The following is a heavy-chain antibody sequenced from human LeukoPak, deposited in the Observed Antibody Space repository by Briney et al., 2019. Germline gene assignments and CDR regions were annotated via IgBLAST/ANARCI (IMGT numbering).Heavy chain of an antibody. V-gene: IGHV1-3*01. CDR1: GYTFSTYA. CDR2: INGGDGNT. CDR3: ARSYIVVVPAVYFDY. D-gene: IGHD2-2*01. J-gene: IGHJ4*02. Sequence: ASVKVSCKASGYTFSTYAIQWVRQAPGQRLEWTGWINGGDGNTKYSQKFQGRVTITRYTSASTAYMELSSLRSEDTAVYYCARSYIVVVPAVYFDYWGQGTLVTVSS.